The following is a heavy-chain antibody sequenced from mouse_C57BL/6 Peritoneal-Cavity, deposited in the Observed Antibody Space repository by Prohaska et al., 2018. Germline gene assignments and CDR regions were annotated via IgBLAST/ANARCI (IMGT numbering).Heavy chain of an antibody. V-gene: IGHV1-82*01. J-gene: IGHJ3*01. CDR3: ARGEGAWFAY. CDR2: IYPGDGDT. CDR1: GYAFSSSW. Sequence: PGASVKISCKAPGYAFSSSWMNWVKQRPGKGLEWIGRIYPGDGDTNYNGKFKGKATLTADKSSSTAYMQLSSLTSEDSAVYFCARGEGAWFAYWGQGTLVTVSA.